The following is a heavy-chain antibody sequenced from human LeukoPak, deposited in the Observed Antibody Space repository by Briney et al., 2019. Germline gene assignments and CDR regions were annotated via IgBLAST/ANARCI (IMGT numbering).Heavy chain of an antibody. Sequence: PGGSLRLSCAASGFTFSNYGIHWVRQAPGKGLVWVAVMSYDGRNKYYAGSVKGRFTISRDNSKNTLYLQMNSLTAEDTAVYYCAKDRAAYCGGDCYSDGMDVWGQGTTVTVSS. V-gene: IGHV3-30*18. CDR1: GFTFSNYG. D-gene: IGHD2-21*02. J-gene: IGHJ6*02. CDR3: AKDRAAYCGGDCYSDGMDV. CDR2: MSYDGRNK.